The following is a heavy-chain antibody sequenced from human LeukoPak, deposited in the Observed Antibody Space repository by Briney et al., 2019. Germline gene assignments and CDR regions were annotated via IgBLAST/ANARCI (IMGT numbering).Heavy chain of an antibody. CDR1: GGSISSYY. Sequence: PSETLSLTRTVSGGSISSYYWSWIRQPPGKGLEWIGYIYYSGSTNYNPSLKSRVTISVDTSKNQFSLKLSSVTAADTAVYYCASYCSSTSCLDAFDIWGQGTMVTVSS. CDR3: ASYCSSTSCLDAFDI. D-gene: IGHD2-2*01. CDR2: IYYSGST. J-gene: IGHJ3*02. V-gene: IGHV4-59*01.